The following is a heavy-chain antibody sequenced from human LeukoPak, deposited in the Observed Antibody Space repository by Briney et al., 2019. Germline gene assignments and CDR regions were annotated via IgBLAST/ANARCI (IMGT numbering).Heavy chain of an antibody. V-gene: IGHV3-21*01. CDR2: ITSSSTYI. Sequence: GGSLRLSCAASGFTFSRYTVNWVRQAPGKGLEWVSSITSSSTYIYYADSVKGRFTISRDNAKNSLYLHMNSLRAEDTAVYYCTRGTGSYDYWGQGTRVTASS. CDR1: GFTFSRYT. CDR3: TRGTGSYDY. D-gene: IGHD1-26*01. J-gene: IGHJ4*02.